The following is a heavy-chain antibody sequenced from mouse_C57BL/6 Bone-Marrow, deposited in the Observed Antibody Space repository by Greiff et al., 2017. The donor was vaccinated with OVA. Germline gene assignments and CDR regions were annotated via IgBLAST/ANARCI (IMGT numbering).Heavy chain of an antibody. CDR1: GFTFTSYW. CDR3: ARMGY. CDR2: IDPSDSYT. V-gene: IGHV1-50*01. J-gene: IGHJ3*01. Sequence: QVQLQQPGAELVKPGASVKLSCKASGFTFTSYWMQWVKQRPGQGLEWIGEIDPSDSYTNYNQKVKGKATLSVDTSSSTAYMQLSGLTSEDSAVYYCARMGYWGQGTLVTVSA. D-gene: IGHD4-1*01.